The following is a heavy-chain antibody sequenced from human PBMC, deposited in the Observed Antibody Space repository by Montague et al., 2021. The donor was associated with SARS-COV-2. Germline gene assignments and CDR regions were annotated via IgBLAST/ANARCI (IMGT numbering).Heavy chain of an antibody. Sequence: SLRLSCAASGFTFNNYAMHWVRQAPDKGLKWVAIISYDGSNKYYADSVKGRFAISRDNSKNTLYLQMNSLRAEDTAVYYCVRASLIKARIAVAGTTVYWGQGTLVTISS. D-gene: IGHD6-19*01. V-gene: IGHV3-30*09. J-gene: IGHJ4*02. CDR3: VRASLIKARIAVAGTTVY. CDR2: ISYDGSNK. CDR1: GFTFNNYA.